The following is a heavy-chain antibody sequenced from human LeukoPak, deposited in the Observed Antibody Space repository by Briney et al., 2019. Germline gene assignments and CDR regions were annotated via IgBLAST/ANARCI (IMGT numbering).Heavy chain of an antibody. D-gene: IGHD3-3*01. J-gene: IGHJ4*02. Sequence: SEALSLTCTVSGGSISGYYWSWIRQPPGKGLEWIGEINHSGSTNYNPSLKSRVTISVDTSKNQFSLKLSSVTAADTAVYYCARLGVLRFLEWSRDSWGQGTLVTVSS. CDR2: INHSGST. V-gene: IGHV4-34*01. CDR3: ARLGVLRFLEWSRDS. CDR1: GGSISGYY.